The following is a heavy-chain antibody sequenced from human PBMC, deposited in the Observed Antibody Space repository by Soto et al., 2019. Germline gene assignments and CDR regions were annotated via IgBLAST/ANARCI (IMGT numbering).Heavy chain of an antibody. V-gene: IGHV3-23*01. Sequence: GGSLRLSCAASGFTFTSYAMSWVRQAPGKGLEWVSTINESGGRTYYTDSVKGRFTISRDISKNTLYLQMNSLRAEDTALYYCAKDARPSPWGQGTLVTVSS. J-gene: IGHJ5*02. CDR3: AKDARPSP. CDR1: GFTFTSYA. CDR2: INESGGRT.